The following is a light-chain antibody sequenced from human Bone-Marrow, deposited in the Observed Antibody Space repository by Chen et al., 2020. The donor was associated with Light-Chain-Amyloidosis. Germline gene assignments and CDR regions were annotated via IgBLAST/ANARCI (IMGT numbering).Light chain of an antibody. Sequence: SYVLTQPSSVSVAPGQTATIAWGGNNIGSTSVHWYQQTPGQAPLLVVYDDSDRPSGIPERLSGSNSGNTATLNISRVEAGDEADYYCQVWDRSSDRPVFGGGTKLTVL. CDR3: QVWDRSSDRPV. CDR1: NIGSTS. J-gene: IGLJ3*02. V-gene: IGLV3-21*02. CDR2: DDS.